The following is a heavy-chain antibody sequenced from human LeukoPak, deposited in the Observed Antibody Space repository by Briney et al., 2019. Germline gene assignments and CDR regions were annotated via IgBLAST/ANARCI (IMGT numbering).Heavy chain of an antibody. Sequence: SETLSLTCTVSGGSISSGGYYWSWIRQHPGKGLEWIGYIYYSGSTYYNPSLKSRVTISVDTSKNQFSLELSSVTAADTAVYYCARRGYSYGYDYYGMDVWGQGTTVTVSS. J-gene: IGHJ6*02. CDR1: GGSISSGGYY. CDR2: IYYSGST. V-gene: IGHV4-31*03. D-gene: IGHD5-18*01. CDR3: ARRGYSYGYDYYGMDV.